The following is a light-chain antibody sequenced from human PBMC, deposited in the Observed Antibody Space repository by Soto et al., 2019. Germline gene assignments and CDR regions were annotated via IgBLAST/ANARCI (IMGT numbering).Light chain of an antibody. Sequence: DIQMTQSPSTLSASVGDRVTITCRASQSVSSWLAWYQQKPGRAPNLLIYKASNLHSGVPSRFSGSGSGTEFTLTISSLQPDDFATYYCQQYNTYPCTFGQGTELEIK. V-gene: IGKV1-5*03. CDR2: KAS. CDR3: QQYNTYPCT. CDR1: QSVSSW. J-gene: IGKJ2*02.